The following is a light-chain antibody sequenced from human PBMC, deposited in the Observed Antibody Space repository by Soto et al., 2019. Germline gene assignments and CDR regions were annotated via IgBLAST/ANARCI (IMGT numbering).Light chain of an antibody. V-gene: IGKV1-27*01. CDR2: AAS. Sequence: DLQMTQSPSPLSASVGDRVTITCRASQGIIDYLAWYQQKPGKAPKLLIYAASTLQSGVPSRFSGSGAGTDFTLTISSLQPEDVATYYCQKYNSAPRTFGQGTKVEIK. CDR3: QKYNSAPRT. CDR1: QGIIDY. J-gene: IGKJ1*01.